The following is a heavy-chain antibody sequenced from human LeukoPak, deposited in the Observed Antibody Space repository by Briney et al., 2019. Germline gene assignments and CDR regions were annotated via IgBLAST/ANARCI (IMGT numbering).Heavy chain of an antibody. V-gene: IGHV3-74*01. CDR1: GFTFSRYW. CDR2: INSDGSST. CDR3: ARDPLWFGEHYFDY. J-gene: IGHJ4*02. Sequence: GGSLRLSCAASGFTFSRYWMHWVRQAPGKGLVWVSRINSDGSSTSYADSVKGRFTISRDNSKNTLYLQMNSLRAEDTAVYYCARDPLWFGEHYFDYWGQGTLVTVSS. D-gene: IGHD3-10*01.